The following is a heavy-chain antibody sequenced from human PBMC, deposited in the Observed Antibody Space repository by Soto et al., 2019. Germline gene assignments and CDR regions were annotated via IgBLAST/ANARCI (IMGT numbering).Heavy chain of an antibody. CDR3: AKAYNWNDGGPHAFDT. CDR1: GFTFDDYA. CDR2: ISWNSGSI. V-gene: IGHV3-9*01. D-gene: IGHD1-1*01. Sequence: PGGSLRLSCAASGFTFDDYAMHWVRQAPGKGLEWVSGISWNSGSIGYADSVKGRFTISRDNAKNSLYLQMNSLRAEDTALYYCAKAYNWNDGGPHAFDTWGQGTMVTVSS. J-gene: IGHJ3*02.